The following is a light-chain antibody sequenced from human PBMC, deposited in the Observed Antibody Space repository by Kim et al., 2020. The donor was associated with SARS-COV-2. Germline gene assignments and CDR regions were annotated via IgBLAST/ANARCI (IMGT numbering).Light chain of an antibody. CDR2: AAS. V-gene: IGKV1-27*01. Sequence: CASVGDRVTITCRASQDISNYLAWYQQKVGKVPKLLIYAASTLQSGVSSRFGGTGSGTDFTLTISSLQPEDVATYYCQKYYSDPLFGQGTKVEIK. CDR3: QKYYSDPL. CDR1: QDISNY. J-gene: IGKJ1*01.